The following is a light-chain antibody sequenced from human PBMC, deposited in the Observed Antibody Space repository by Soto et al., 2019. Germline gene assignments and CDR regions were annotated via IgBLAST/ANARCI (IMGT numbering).Light chain of an antibody. Sequence: DIQMTQSPSSLSASVGDRVTISCRASQSIRTYLHWYQQKPGKAPKLLIYAASSLQSGVPSRFSGSGSGTDFTLTITSLQPEDFVSYYCQESYSRSRAFGPGTKVDI. CDR1: QSIRTY. CDR3: QESYSRSRA. V-gene: IGKV1-39*01. J-gene: IGKJ3*01. CDR2: AAS.